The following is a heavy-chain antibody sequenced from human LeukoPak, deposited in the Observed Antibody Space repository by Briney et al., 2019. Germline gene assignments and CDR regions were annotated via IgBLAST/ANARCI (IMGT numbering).Heavy chain of an antibody. CDR2: ISSSGSYI. V-gene: IGHV3-21*01. CDR1: GFTFSSYS. J-gene: IGHJ4*02. D-gene: IGHD6-19*01. CDR3: AKAYSGWFDY. Sequence: GGSLRLSCAASGFTFSSYSMNWVRQAPGKGLEWVSSISSSGSYIYYADSVKGRFTISRDNAKNSLYLQMNSLRAEDTAVYYCAKAYSGWFDYWGQGTLVTVSS.